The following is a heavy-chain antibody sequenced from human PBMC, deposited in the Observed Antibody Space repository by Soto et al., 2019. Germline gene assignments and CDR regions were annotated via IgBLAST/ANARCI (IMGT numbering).Heavy chain of an antibody. CDR1: GFTFSGSA. J-gene: IGHJ2*01. D-gene: IGHD7-27*01. V-gene: IGHV3-73*01. CDR2: IRSKANSYAT. Sequence: GGSLRLSCAASGFTFSGSAMHWVRQASGNGLEWVGRIRSKANSYATAYAASVKGRFTISRDDSKNTAYLQMNSLKTEDTAVYYCTRQDDPNWGSNWYFDLWGRGTLVTVSS. CDR3: TRQDDPNWGSNWYFDL.